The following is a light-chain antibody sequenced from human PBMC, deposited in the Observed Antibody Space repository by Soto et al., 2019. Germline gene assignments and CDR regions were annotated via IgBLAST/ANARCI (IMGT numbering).Light chain of an antibody. V-gene: IGLV1-47*01. CDR2: RNN. CDR3: AAWDDSLSGYV. CDR1: SSNIGSNF. J-gene: IGLJ1*01. Sequence: QSVLTQPPSASGTPGQRVTISCSGSSSNIGSNFVYWYQHLPGTAPKLLIYRNNQRPSGVPDRFSGSTSGTSASLAISGLRSEDEADYYCAAWDDSLSGYVFGTGTKVTVL.